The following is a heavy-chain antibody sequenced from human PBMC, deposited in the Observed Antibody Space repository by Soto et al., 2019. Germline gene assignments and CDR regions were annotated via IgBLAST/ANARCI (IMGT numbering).Heavy chain of an antibody. CDR2: IYYSGST. J-gene: IGHJ4*02. Sequence: SETLSLTCTVSGGSISSYYWSWIRQPPGKGLEWIGYIYYSGSTNYNPSLKSRVTISVDTSKNQFSLKLSSVTAADTAVYYCARGTFGVVKNDYWGQGTLVTVSS. D-gene: IGHD3-3*01. CDR3: ARGTFGVVKNDY. V-gene: IGHV4-59*01. CDR1: GGSISSYY.